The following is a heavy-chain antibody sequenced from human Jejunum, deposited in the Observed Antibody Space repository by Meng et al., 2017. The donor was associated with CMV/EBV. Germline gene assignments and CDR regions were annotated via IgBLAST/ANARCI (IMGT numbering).Heavy chain of an antibody. D-gene: IGHD1-26*01. CDR3: ARVLKGGTYFDN. CDR2: IRSSGSVR. Sequence: SGFTFTTLEMSWVRQAPGRGLEWVSYIRSSGSVRHYADSEMGRFTVSRDNAKNLLYLQMNSLRAEDTAVYYCARVLKGGTYFDNWGQGTQVTVSS. J-gene: IGHJ4*02. V-gene: IGHV3-48*03. CDR1: GFTFTTLE.